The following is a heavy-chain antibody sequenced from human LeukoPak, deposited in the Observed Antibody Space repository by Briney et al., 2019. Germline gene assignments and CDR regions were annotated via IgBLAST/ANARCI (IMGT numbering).Heavy chain of an antibody. Sequence: KASETLSLTCAVSGGSSSSNNLWTWVRQPPGKGLEWIGGIFHSGSTNYNPSLKSRVTISVDKSKNQFSLKVNSVTAADTAVYYCARNEGSSDFNYWGQGTLVTVSS. CDR3: ARNEGSSDFNY. CDR1: GGSSSSNNL. V-gene: IGHV4-4*02. D-gene: IGHD6-25*01. CDR2: IFHSGST. J-gene: IGHJ4*02.